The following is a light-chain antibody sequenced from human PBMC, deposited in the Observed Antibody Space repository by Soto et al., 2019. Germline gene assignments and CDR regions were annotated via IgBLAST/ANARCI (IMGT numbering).Light chain of an antibody. CDR3: QQYSTYPLT. V-gene: IGKV1-5*01. J-gene: IGKJ4*01. CDR2: DAS. CDR1: QSITTL. Sequence: DIQMTQSPSTLSASIGDRVTITCRASQSITTLFAWYQQKPGKAPQILIYDASKLEPGVPSRLSGGGSGTEFTLTISSLQPDDFATYYCQQYSTYPLTFGGGTRVEIK.